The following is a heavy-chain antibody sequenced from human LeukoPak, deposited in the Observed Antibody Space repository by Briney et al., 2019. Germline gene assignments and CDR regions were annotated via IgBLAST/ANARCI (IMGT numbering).Heavy chain of an antibody. CDR2: FGPEDGET. Sequence: ASVKVSCKVSGYTLTELSMHWVRRAPGKGLEWMGGFGPEDGETIYAQKFQGRVTMTEDTSTDTAYMELSSLRSEDTAVYYCATSSTLASPNAFDIWGQGTMVTVSS. CDR1: GYTLTELS. D-gene: IGHD2-2*01. J-gene: IGHJ3*02. CDR3: ATSSTLASPNAFDI. V-gene: IGHV1-24*01.